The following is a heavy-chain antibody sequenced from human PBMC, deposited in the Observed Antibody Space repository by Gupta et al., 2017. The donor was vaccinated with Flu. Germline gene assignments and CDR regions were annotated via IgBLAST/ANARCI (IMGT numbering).Heavy chain of an antibody. Sequence: QVQLVESGGGVVQPGRSLRLSCAASGFTFSNYGMHWVRQTPGKGLEWVAFISYAGLIKYYADSVKGRFTISRDNSKNTLYLQMDSLRAADAAVYYCAKERNHHDSSAYYFSFDYWGQGMLVTVSS. D-gene: IGHD3-22*01. CDR1: GFTFSNYG. CDR2: ISYAGLIK. CDR3: AKERNHHDSSAYYFSFDY. J-gene: IGHJ4*02. V-gene: IGHV3-30*18.